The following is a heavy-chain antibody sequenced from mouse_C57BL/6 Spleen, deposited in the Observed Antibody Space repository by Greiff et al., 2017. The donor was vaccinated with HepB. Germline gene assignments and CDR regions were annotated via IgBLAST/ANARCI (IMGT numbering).Heavy chain of an antibody. Sequence: EVKLMESGGDLVKPGGSLKLSCAASGFTFSSYGMSWVRQTPDKRLEWVATISSGGSYTYYPDSVKGRFTISRDNAKNTLYLQMSSLKSEDTAMYYCARQNWDDYWGQGTTLTVSS. CDR3: ARQNWDDY. J-gene: IGHJ2*01. CDR1: GFTFSSYG. V-gene: IGHV5-6*01. D-gene: IGHD4-1*01. CDR2: ISSGGSYT.